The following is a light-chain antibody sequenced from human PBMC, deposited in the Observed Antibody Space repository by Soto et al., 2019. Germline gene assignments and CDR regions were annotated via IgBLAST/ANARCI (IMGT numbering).Light chain of an antibody. V-gene: IGKV3-20*01. Sequence: ETVLTQSPGTLSLSPGERATLSCRASQSISSNYLAWYQQKPGQAPRLLIYGASSRGTGIPDRFSGSGSGTDFTLTISRLEPEDFAVYYCQQYGGSPPQTFGQGTKVEIK. CDR2: GAS. J-gene: IGKJ1*01. CDR1: QSISSNY. CDR3: QQYGGSPPQT.